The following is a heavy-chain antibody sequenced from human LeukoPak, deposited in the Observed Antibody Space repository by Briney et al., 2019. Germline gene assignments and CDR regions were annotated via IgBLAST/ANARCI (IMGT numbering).Heavy chain of an antibody. CDR2: IYYSGST. D-gene: IGHD5-18*01. Sequence: PSETLSLTCTVSGGSVSRSPYYWGWIRQPPGKGLEWIGNIYYSGSTYYNPSLKSRVTISVDTSKNQFSLKVTSVTAADTAVYYCARLRVRGYGYGPWEGPTWLDYWGQGTLVTVSS. J-gene: IGHJ4*02. CDR3: ARLRVRGYGYGPWEGPTWLDY. CDR1: GGSVSRSPYY. V-gene: IGHV4-39*07.